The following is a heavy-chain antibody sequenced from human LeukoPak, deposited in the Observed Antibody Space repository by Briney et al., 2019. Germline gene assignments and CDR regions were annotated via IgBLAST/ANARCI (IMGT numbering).Heavy chain of an antibody. V-gene: IGHV4-59*08. CDR1: GGSISSYY. J-gene: IGHJ4*02. CDR2: IYYSGST. D-gene: IGHD6-13*01. CDR3: ARHLVAAAGNDY. Sequence: SVTLSLTCTVSGGSISSYYWSWIRQPPGKGLEWIGYIYYSGSTNYNPSLKSRVTISVDTSKNQFSLKLSSVTAADTAVYYCARHLVAAAGNDYWGQGTLVTVSS.